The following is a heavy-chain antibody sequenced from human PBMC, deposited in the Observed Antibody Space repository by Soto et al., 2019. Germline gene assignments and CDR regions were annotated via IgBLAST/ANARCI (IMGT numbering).Heavy chain of an antibody. CDR2: IFSNDEK. CDR1: GFSLNNARMG. Sequence: SGPTLVNPTETLTLTCTVSGFSLNNARMGVSWIRQPPGKALEWLAHIFSNDEKSYSTSLKSRLTISKDTSKSQVVLTMTNMDPVDTATYYCARHGRGVGTRPLDYWGQGTLVTVSS. D-gene: IGHD1-26*01. J-gene: IGHJ4*02. V-gene: IGHV2-26*01. CDR3: ARHGRGVGTRPLDY.